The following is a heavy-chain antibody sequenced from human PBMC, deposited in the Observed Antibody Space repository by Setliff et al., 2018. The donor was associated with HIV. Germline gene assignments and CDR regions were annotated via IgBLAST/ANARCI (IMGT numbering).Heavy chain of an antibody. Sequence: SETLSLTCAVYGGSFSGYYWTWIRQPPGRGLEWIGEIIHSGGTNYNRSLKSRVTISVDTSKNQFSLNLSSVTAADTAVYYCVRGGLGVVGAIDYWSQGTLVTVS. CDR2: IIHSGGT. CDR3: VRGGLGVVGAIDY. J-gene: IGHJ4*02. CDR1: GGSFSGYY. V-gene: IGHV4-34*01. D-gene: IGHD2-15*01.